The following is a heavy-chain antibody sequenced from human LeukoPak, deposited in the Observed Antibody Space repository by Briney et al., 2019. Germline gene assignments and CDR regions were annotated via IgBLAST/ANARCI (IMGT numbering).Heavy chain of an antibody. D-gene: IGHD1-26*01. V-gene: IGHV3-9*03. CDR3: AKGLVGATSDAFDI. J-gene: IGHJ3*02. CDR1: GFTFDDYA. Sequence: GGSLRLSCAASGFTFDDYAMHWVRQAPGKGLEWVSGISWNSGSIGDADSVKGRFTIARDNAKNSLYLQMNSLRAEDMALYYCAKGLVGATSDAFDIWGQGTMVTVSS. CDR2: ISWNSGSI.